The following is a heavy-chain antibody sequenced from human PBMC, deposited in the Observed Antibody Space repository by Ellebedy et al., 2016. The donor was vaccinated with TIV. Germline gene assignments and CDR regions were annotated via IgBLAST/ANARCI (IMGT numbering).Heavy chain of an antibody. CDR2: INAGNGNT. J-gene: IGHJ4*02. CDR1: GYTFTSYA. Sequence: AASVKVSCKASGYTFTSYAMHWVRQAPGQRLEWMGWINAGNGNTKYSQKFQGWVTMTRDTSISTAYMELTRLTSDDTAVYYCARGFARGYIYGYGDYWGQGTLVTVSS. D-gene: IGHD5-18*01. V-gene: IGHV1-3*01. CDR3: ARGFARGYIYGYGDY.